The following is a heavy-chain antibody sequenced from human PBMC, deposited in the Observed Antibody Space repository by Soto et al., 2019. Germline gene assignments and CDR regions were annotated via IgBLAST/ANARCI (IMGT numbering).Heavy chain of an antibody. CDR1: GFTFSSYG. V-gene: IGHV3-30*18. CDR3: AKDQRYGVVVAATLDY. J-gene: IGHJ4*02. D-gene: IGHD2-15*01. Sequence: GGSLRLSCAASGFTFSSYGMHWVRQAPGKGLEWVAVISYDGSNKYYADSVKGRFTISRDNSKNTLYLQMNSLRAEDTAVYYCAKDQRYGVVVAATLDYWGQGTLVTVSS. CDR2: ISYDGSNK.